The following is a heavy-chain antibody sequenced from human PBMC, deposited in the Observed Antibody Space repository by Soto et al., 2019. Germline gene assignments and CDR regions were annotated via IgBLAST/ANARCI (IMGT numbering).Heavy chain of an antibody. CDR2: IYHSGST. CDR1: GGSISSGGYS. J-gene: IGHJ5*02. CDR3: ARYRRAGGKNWFDP. D-gene: IGHD6-19*01. Sequence: TLSLTCAVSGGSISSGGYSWSWIRQPPGKGLEWIGYIYHSGSTYYNPSLKSRVTISVDRSKNQFSLKLSSVTAADTAVYYCARYRRAGGKNWFDPWGQGTLVTVSS. V-gene: IGHV4-30-2*01.